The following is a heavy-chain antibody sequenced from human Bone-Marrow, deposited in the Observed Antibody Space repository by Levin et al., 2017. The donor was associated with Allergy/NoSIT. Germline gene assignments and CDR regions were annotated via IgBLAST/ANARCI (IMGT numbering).Heavy chain of an antibody. CDR1: GFTFSNYA. D-gene: IGHD3-10*01. V-gene: IGHV3-23*01. Sequence: PGGSLRLSCVVSGFTFSNYAMSWVRQAPGKGLEWVSALTGASDTIYYADSVKGRFTISRDNSKNTLYPQMNSLRPEDTAVYYCVQDDPGSADYWGQGPLVTVSS. CDR2: LTGASDTI. J-gene: IGHJ4*02. CDR3: VQDDPGSADY.